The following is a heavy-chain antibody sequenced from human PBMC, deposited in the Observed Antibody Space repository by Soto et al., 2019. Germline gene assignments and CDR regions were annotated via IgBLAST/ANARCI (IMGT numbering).Heavy chain of an antibody. D-gene: IGHD1-26*01. CDR3: ARAEPTNYYYGMDV. J-gene: IGHJ6*04. Sequence: QVQLQEWGPGLVKPSQTLSLTCTVSGGSISSGGYYWSWIRQHPGKGLEWIGYTYYSGSTYYNPSLKRRVTISVDTSKNQFSLKLSSVTAAVTAVYYRARAEPTNYYYGMDVWGEGTTVTVSS. CDR2: TYYSGST. CDR1: GGSISSGGYY. V-gene: IGHV4-31*03.